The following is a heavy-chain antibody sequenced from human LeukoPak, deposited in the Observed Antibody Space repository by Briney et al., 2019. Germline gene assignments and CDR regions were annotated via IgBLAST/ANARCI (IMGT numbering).Heavy chain of an antibody. D-gene: IGHD1-7*01. CDR3: AKTTQNGGSMDV. Sequence: HGESLKISCKGSGYSFTNHWIAWVRQMPGKGLEWMGIIYPGDSDTRYSPSFQGQVTISADMSINTVYLQWSSLKASDTAMYYCAKTTQNGGSMDVWGKGTTVTVAS. CDR1: GYSFTNHW. CDR2: IYPGDSDT. J-gene: IGHJ6*03. V-gene: IGHV5-51*01.